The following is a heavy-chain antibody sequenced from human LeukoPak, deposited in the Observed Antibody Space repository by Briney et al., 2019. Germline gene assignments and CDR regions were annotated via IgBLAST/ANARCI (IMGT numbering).Heavy chain of an antibody. CDR3: ASCNYYDSSGYYSYYFDY. CDR2: IIAIFGTA. V-gene: IGHV1-69*05. J-gene: IGHJ4*02. Sequence: SLKVSCKASGGTFSSYAISWVRQAPGQGLEWMGGIIAIFGTANYAQKFQGRVTITTDESTSTAYMELSSLRSEDTAVYYCASCNYYDSSGYYSYYFDYWGQGSLVTVSS. D-gene: IGHD3-22*01. CDR1: GGTFSSYA.